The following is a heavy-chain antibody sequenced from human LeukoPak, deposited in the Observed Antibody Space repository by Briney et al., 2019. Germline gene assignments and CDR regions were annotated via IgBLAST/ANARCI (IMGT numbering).Heavy chain of an antibody. D-gene: IGHD3-10*01. CDR1: GGTFSSYA. CDR2: IIPILGIA. J-gene: IGHJ3*02. V-gene: IGHV1-69*04. Sequence: ASVKVSCKASGGTFSSYAISWVRQAPGQGLEWMGRIIPILGIANYAQKFQGRVTMTEDTSTDTAYMELSSLRSEDTAVYYCATAWFGELAPFDIWGQGTMVTVSS. CDR3: ATAWFGELAPFDI.